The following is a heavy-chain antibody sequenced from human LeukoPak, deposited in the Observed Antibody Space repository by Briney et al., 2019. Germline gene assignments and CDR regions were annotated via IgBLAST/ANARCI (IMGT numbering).Heavy chain of an antibody. J-gene: IGHJ4*02. CDR2: ISGSGGST. CDR3: ARGVAGFDY. D-gene: IGHD6-19*01. V-gene: IGHV3-23*01. Sequence: GGSLRLSCAASGFTFSSYGMSWVRQAPGKGLEWVSAISGSGGSTYYADSVKGRFTISRDNSRNTLYLQMNSLRAEDTAVYYCARGVAGFDYWGQGTLVTVSS. CDR1: GFTFSSYG.